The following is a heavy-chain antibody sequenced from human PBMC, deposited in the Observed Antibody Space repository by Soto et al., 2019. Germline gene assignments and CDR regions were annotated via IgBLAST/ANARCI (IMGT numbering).Heavy chain of an antibody. Sequence: GESLKISCKGSGYSFTSYWIGWVRQMPGKGLEWMGIIYPGDSDTRYSPSFQGQVTISADKTISTAYLQWSSLKASDTAMYYCARRVGWLVGAYYYYGMDVWGQGTTVTVSS. CDR1: GYSFTSYW. CDR2: IYPGDSDT. CDR3: ARRVGWLVGAYYYYGMDV. J-gene: IGHJ6*02. V-gene: IGHV5-51*01. D-gene: IGHD6-19*01.